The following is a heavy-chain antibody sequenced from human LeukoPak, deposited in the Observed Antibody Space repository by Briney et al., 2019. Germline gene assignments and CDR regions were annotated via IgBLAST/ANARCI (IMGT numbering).Heavy chain of an antibody. V-gene: IGHV1-69*05. Sequence: ASVKVSCKASGGTFSSYAISWVRQAPGQGLEWMGGIIPIFGTANYAQKFQGRVTITTDESTSTAYMELSSLRSEDTAVYYCAASGDRVATTHEDHFDYWGQGTLVTVSS. CDR1: GGTFSSYA. CDR2: IIPIFGTA. J-gene: IGHJ4*02. D-gene: IGHD5-12*01. CDR3: AASGDRVATTHEDHFDY.